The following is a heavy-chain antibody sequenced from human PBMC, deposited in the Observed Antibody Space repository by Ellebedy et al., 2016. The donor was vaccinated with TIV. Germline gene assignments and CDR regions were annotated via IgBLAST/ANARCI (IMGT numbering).Heavy chain of an antibody. J-gene: IGHJ4*02. Sequence: GESLKISCAASGFTFSSYAMSWVRQAPGKGLEWVSVIHSGGSTYYADSVKGRFIISSDHSKNTLYLQMTSLRAEDTAVYYCARGDPSPLLWVNWGQGTLVTVSS. D-gene: IGHD3-10*01. CDR1: GFTFSSYA. V-gene: IGHV3-66*01. CDR2: IHSGGST. CDR3: ARGDPSPLLWVN.